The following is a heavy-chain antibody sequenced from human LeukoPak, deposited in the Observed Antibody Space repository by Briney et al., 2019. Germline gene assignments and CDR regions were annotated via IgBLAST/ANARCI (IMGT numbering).Heavy chain of an antibody. CDR1: GGSISGFY. Sequence: SETLSLTCSVSGGSISGFYWSWIRQPPGQTLEWIGYIYSSGSTNYNPSLQSRVTMSVDTSVNQFSLRLSSVPAADTAVYYCARFTYTTRPSDVWGKGTTVTVSS. CDR3: ARFTYTTRPSDV. V-gene: IGHV4-4*09. CDR2: IYSSGST. D-gene: IGHD3-16*01. J-gene: IGHJ6*04.